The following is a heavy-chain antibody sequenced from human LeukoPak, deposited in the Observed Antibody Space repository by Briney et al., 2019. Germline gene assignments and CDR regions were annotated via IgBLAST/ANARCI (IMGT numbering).Heavy chain of an antibody. CDR1: GGSISSGSYY. CDR3: AREGTRWQPDAFDI. Sequence: ASETLSLPCTVSGGSISSGSYYWSGIRQPAGKGVERIGRIYTSGSTNYNPSLKSRVTISVDTSKNQFSLKLSSVTAADTAVYYCAREGTRWQPDAFDIWGQGTMVTVSS. CDR2: IYTSGST. J-gene: IGHJ3*02. V-gene: IGHV4-61*02. D-gene: IGHD4-23*01.